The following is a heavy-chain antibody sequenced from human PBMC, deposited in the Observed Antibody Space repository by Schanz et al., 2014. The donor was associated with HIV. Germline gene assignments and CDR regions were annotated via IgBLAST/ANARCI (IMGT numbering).Heavy chain of an antibody. V-gene: IGHV1-2*02. J-gene: IGHJ5*02. Sequence: QVQLVQSGAEVKKPGASVTVSCKASAYSFSGYYIHWVRQAPGQGLEWMGWINSDNGTNYAQEFQGRVTMTRDTSIGTAYMELRSLRADDTAVYYCARDGTELGYNWFDPWGQGTLVTVSS. D-gene: IGHD7-27*01. CDR1: AYSFSGYY. CDR2: INSDNGT. CDR3: ARDGTELGYNWFDP.